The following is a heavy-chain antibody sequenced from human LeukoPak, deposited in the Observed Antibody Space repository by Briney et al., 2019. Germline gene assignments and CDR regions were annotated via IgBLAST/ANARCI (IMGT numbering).Heavy chain of an antibody. CDR2: INTKTGNP. CDR3: AREWENYYDSSGPFDY. V-gene: IGHV7-4-1*02. CDR1: GYTFTDHA. J-gene: IGHJ4*02. D-gene: IGHD3-22*01. Sequence: ASVKVSCKASGYTFTDHAMNWVRQAPGQGLEWMGWINTKTGNPTYAQGFTGRFVFSLDLSVSTAYLQISSLKAEDTAVYYCAREWENYYDSSGPFDYWGQGTLVTVSS.